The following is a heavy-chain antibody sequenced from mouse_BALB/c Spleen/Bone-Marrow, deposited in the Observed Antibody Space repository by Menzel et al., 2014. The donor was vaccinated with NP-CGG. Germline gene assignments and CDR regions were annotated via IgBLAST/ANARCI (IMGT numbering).Heavy chain of an antibody. Sequence: VQLVESGAELMKPGASVKISCKATGYTFSSYWIEWVKQRPGHGLEWIGEILPGSGSTNYNEKFKGKATFTADTSSNTACMQLSSLTSEDSAVYYCARGDFYGSSYKDYAMDYWGQGTSVTVSS. CDR3: ARGDFYGSSYKDYAMDY. V-gene: IGHV1-9*01. CDR1: GYTFSSYW. J-gene: IGHJ4*01. CDR2: ILPGSGST. D-gene: IGHD1-1*01.